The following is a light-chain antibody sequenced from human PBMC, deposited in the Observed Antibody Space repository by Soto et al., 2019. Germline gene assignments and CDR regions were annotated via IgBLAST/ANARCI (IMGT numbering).Light chain of an antibody. CDR3: QQRPNWPLT. CDR1: QSISSH. Sequence: EIVLTQSPATLSLSPGERATLSCRASQSISSHLAWYQQKPGQALRLLMYDVSNRATDIPARFSGSGSGTDFTLTISSLEPEDFAVYYCQQRPNWPLTFGGGTKVEIK. V-gene: IGKV3-11*01. CDR2: DVS. J-gene: IGKJ4*01.